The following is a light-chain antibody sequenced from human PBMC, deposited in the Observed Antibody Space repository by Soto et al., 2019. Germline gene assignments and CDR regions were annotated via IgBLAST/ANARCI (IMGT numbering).Light chain of an antibody. CDR1: ESVSSK. J-gene: IGKJ1*01. Sequence: EIVLTHSPGTLSLSPGERATLSCRASESVSSKLAWYQQKPGQAPRLLIYGASTRATGIPARFSGSGSGTEFTLTISGLQSEDFAVYYCQQYNNVPPWTFGQGTKV. CDR3: QQYNNVPPWT. CDR2: GAS. V-gene: IGKV3-15*01.